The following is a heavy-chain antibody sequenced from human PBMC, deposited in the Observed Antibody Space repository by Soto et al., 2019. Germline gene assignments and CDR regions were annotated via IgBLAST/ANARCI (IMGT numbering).Heavy chain of an antibody. J-gene: IGHJ4*02. CDR1: GFTFTGYY. V-gene: IGHV1-2*02. CDR2: IISNGGDP. Sequence: ASVKVSCKASGFTFTGYYIHWVRQAPGQGLEWMGWIISNGGDPKYSQKFQDRVTMTRDTSMNTVYMELSRLRSDDTAVYYCARDERSYGEPPFDYWGQGTLVTVSS. CDR3: ARDERSYGEPPFDY. D-gene: IGHD3-16*01.